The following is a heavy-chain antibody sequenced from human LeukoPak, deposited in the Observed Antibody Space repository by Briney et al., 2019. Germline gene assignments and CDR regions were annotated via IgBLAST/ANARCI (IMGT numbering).Heavy chain of an antibody. J-gene: IGHJ5*02. Sequence: GGSLRRSCAASGFTFSNYAMSWVRQVPGKGLEWVSAISGSSDDIHYADSVKGRFTISRDNSENTLYLQMNSLRAEDTAVYYCAKHHYLTITRPPFDPWGQGTLVTVSS. CDR3: AKHHYLTITRPPFDP. V-gene: IGHV3-23*01. CDR2: ISGSSDDI. D-gene: IGHD1-20*01. CDR1: GFTFSNYA.